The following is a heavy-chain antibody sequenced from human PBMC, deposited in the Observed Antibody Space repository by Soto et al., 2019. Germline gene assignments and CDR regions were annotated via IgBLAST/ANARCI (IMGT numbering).Heavy chain of an antibody. Sequence: QVQLQESGPGLVKPSETLSLTCTVSGGSISSYYWSWIRQPPGKGLEWIGYIYYSGSTNYNPSPKSRVTISVDTSKNQFSLKLSSVTAADTAVYYCARGVEMATITDYWGQGTLVTVSS. CDR2: IYYSGST. CDR1: GGSISSYY. V-gene: IGHV4-59*01. D-gene: IGHD5-12*01. J-gene: IGHJ4*02. CDR3: ARGVEMATITDY.